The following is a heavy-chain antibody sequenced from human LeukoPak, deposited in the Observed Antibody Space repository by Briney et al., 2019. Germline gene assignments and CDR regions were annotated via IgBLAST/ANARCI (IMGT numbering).Heavy chain of an antibody. V-gene: IGHV3-11*03. CDR3: AKYSSSSNYYYGMNV. Sequence: PGGSLRLSCAASGFSFSDYYMNWMRQAPGKGLEWVLYISVSSNHTNYADSVKGPFTISRDNAKNSLYLQMNSLRAEDTAVYYCAKYSSSSNYYYGMNVWGQGTPVTVSS. J-gene: IGHJ6*02. D-gene: IGHD6-13*01. CDR2: ISVSSNHT. CDR1: GFSFSDYY.